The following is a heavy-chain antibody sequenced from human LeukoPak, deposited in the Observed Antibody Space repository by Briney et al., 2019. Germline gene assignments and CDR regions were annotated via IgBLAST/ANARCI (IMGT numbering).Heavy chain of an antibody. V-gene: IGHV3-64*01. CDR3: ARGPATDYYYYYMDV. CDR2: ISSNGGST. Sequence: GGSLRLSCAATGFTFSSYAMHRVRQAPGKGLEYVSAISSNGGSTYYANSVKGRFTISRDNSKNTLYLQMGSLRAEDMAVYYRARGPATDYYYYYMDVWGKGTTVTVSS. CDR1: GFTFSSYA. J-gene: IGHJ6*03.